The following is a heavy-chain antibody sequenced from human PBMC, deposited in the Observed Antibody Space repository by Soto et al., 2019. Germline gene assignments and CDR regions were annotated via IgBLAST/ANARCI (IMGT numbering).Heavy chain of an antibody. D-gene: IGHD5-18*01. Sequence: PSETLSLTCTVSGGSISSGDYYWSWIRQPPGKGLEWIGYIYYSGSTYYNPSLKSRVTISVDTSKNQFSLKLSSVTAADTAVYYCARDGSQLWLRNYYYGMDVWGQGTTVTVSS. CDR2: IYYSGST. V-gene: IGHV4-30-4*01. CDR1: GGSISSGDYY. J-gene: IGHJ6*02. CDR3: ARDGSQLWLRNYYYGMDV.